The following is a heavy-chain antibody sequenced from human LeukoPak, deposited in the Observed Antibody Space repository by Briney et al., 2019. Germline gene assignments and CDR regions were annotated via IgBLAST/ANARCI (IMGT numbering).Heavy chain of an antibody. CDR1: GGSISSYY. D-gene: IGHD5-18*01. CDR3: ARSYSYGYYYYYYMDV. V-gene: IGHV4-59*01. J-gene: IGHJ6*03. Sequence: SETLSLTCTVSGGSISSYYWSWIRQPPGKGLEWIGYIYYSGSTNYNPSLKSRVTISVDTSKNQFSLKLSSVTAADTAVYYCARSYSYGYYYYYYMDVWGKGTTVTVSS. CDR2: IYYSGST.